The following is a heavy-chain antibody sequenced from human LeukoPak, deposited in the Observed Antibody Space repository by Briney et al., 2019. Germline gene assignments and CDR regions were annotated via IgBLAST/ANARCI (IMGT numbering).Heavy chain of an antibody. V-gene: IGHV3-30*02. Sequence: GGSLRLSCAASGFTFNSYGMHWVRQAPGKGLEWVAFIRYDGSNKYYADSVKGRFTISRDNSKNTLYLQMNSLRAEDTAVYYCAKDLRWLQSHDAFDIWGQGTMVTVSS. J-gene: IGHJ3*02. CDR3: AKDLRWLQSHDAFDI. CDR1: GFTFNSYG. CDR2: IRYDGSNK. D-gene: IGHD5-24*01.